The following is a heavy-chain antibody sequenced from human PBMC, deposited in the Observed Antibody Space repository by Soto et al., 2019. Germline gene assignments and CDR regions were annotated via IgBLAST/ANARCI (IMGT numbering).Heavy chain of an antibody. CDR1: GGTFSSYA. Sequence: QVQLVQSGAEVKKPGSSVKVSCKASGGTFSSYAISWVRQAPGQGLEWMGGIIPISGTANYAQKFQGRVTITADESTSTADMELSSLRSEDTAVYYCARSQFSSTSLEIYYYYYYGMDVWGQGTTVTVSS. V-gene: IGHV1-69*01. J-gene: IGHJ6*02. D-gene: IGHD2-2*01. CDR2: IIPISGTA. CDR3: ARSQFSSTSLEIYYYYYYGMDV.